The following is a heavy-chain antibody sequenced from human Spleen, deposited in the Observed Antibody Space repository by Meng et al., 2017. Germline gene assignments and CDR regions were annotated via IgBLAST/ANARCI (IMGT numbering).Heavy chain of an antibody. Sequence: SQTLSLTCAVSGASVRSGNYYWSWIRQPPGKGLEWVAYIYYSGSTNKNPSLKSRVTISVDTSKNQSSLKLSSVTAADTAVYYCAREGSNWSQNLYFDYWGQGTLVTVSS. J-gene: IGHJ4*02. V-gene: IGHV4-61*01. CDR3: AREGSNWSQNLYFDY. D-gene: IGHD6-13*01. CDR1: GASVRSGNYY. CDR2: IYYSGST.